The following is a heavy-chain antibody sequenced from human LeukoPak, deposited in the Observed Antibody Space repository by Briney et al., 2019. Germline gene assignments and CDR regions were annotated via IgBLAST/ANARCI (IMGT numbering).Heavy chain of an antibody. CDR1: GFTFSDYY. D-gene: IGHD6-19*01. J-gene: IGHJ4*02. V-gene: IGHV3-7*05. CDR2: IKPDGSEK. Sequence: PGGSLRLSCAASGFTFSDYYMSWIRQAPGKELECVANIKPDGSEKHYVDSVEGRFTISRDNAKNSLFLEMNSLRAEDTAVYYCARGRMAVAGSYEYWGQGTLVTVSS. CDR3: ARGRMAVAGSYEY.